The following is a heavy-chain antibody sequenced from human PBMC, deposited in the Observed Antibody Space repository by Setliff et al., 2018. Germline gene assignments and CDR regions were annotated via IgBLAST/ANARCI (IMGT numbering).Heavy chain of an antibody. J-gene: IGHJ4*02. Sequence: GASVKVSCKASGYTFTNYDINWVRQATGQGLEWMGRFHPYSGHTNYAQKFQGRVTMTRDTSISTAYMELSRLRSDDTAVYYCARDYDQPWGQGTLVTVSS. V-gene: IGHV1-2*06. CDR3: ARDYDQP. CDR2: FHPYSGHT. CDR1: GYTFTNYD. D-gene: IGHD2-2*01.